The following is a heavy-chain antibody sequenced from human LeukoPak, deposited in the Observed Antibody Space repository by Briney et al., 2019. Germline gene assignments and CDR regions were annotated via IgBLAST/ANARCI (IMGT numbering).Heavy chain of an antibody. CDR3: AGGPSYYDYVWGSYSSLFDY. D-gene: IGHD3-16*01. J-gene: IGHJ4*02. CDR1: AYTFTGYG. CDR2: ITAYTGNT. V-gene: IGHV1-18*01. Sequence: GASGKVSCKGAAYTFTGYGICWVWLAHGQGLGRVCWITAYTGNTNYAQKLQGRVTMTTHTSKSTGYTELRSMTSDDTAVYYCAGGPSYYDYVWGSYSSLFDYWGQGTLVTVSS.